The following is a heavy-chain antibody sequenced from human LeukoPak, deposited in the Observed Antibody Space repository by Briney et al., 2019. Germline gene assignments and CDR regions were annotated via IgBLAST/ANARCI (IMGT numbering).Heavy chain of an antibody. Sequence: ASVKVSCKASGYTFTGYYMHWVRQAPGQGLEWMGRINPNSGGTNYAQKFQGRVTMTRDTSISTAYMELSRLRSDDTAVYYCARVGSGYREAYYYFDYWGQGTLVTVSS. D-gene: IGHD3-22*01. V-gene: IGHV1-2*06. CDR1: GYTFTGYY. CDR3: ARVGSGYREAYYYFDY. J-gene: IGHJ4*02. CDR2: INPNSGGT.